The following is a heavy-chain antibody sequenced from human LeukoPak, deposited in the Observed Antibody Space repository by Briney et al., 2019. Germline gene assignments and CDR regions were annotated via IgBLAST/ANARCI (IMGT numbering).Heavy chain of an antibody. CDR1: GFTFTSFA. J-gene: IGHJ5*02. CDR2: ISRSGVAT. CDR3: AKGGLVHRFDP. V-gene: IGHV3-23*01. Sequence: PGGSLRLSCAASGFTFTSFAMSWVRQAPGKGLEWVSTISRSGVATYYANSVKGRFTISRDNAKNSLYLQMNSLRADDTAVYYCAKGGLVHRFDPWGQGTLVTVSS.